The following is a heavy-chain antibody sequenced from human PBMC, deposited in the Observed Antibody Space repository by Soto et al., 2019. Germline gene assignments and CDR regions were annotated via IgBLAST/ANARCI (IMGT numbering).Heavy chain of an antibody. D-gene: IGHD3-9*01. CDR3: ARFGHGQDDILTGYDDY. J-gene: IGHJ4*02. CDR2: ISPIFGTA. CDR1: GGTFSSYA. Sequence: GGSVKVSCKSSGGTFSSYAISWVRPAPGQELEWMGGISPIFGTANYAQKFQGRVTITADKSTSTAYMELSSLRSEDTAVYYCARFGHGQDDILTGYDDYWGQGTLVTVSS. V-gene: IGHV1-69*06.